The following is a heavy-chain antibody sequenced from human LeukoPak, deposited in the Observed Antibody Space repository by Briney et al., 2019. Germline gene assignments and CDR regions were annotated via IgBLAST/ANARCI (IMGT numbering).Heavy chain of an antibody. CDR3: ARVEGNIVTTTEGYFDY. V-gene: IGHV3-48*04. Sequence: AGSLRLSCTASGFTFSGAWMTWVRQAPGKGLEWVSYISSSGSTIYYADSMKGRFTISRDNAKNSLYLQMNSLRAEDTAVYYCARVEGNIVTTTEGYFDYWGQGTLVTVSS. CDR2: ISSSGSTI. J-gene: IGHJ4*02. CDR1: GFTFSGAW. D-gene: IGHD5-12*01.